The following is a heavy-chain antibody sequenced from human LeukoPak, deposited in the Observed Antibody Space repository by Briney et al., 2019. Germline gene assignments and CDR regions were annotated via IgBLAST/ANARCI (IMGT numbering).Heavy chain of an antibody. CDR1: GGSISSYY. J-gene: IGHJ4*02. CDR2: IYYSGST. Sequence: PSETLSLTCTVSGGSISSYYWSWIRQPPGKGLEWIGYIYYSGSTNYNPSLKSRVTISVDTSKNQFSLKLNSVTAADTAVYYCASSHYDFWSGYPFDYWGQGTLVTVSS. D-gene: IGHD3-3*01. V-gene: IGHV4-59*08. CDR3: ASSHYDFWSGYPFDY.